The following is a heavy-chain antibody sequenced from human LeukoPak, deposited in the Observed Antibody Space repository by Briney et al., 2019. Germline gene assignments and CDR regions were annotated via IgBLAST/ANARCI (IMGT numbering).Heavy chain of an antibody. D-gene: IGHD3-10*01. Sequence: PSETLSLTCAVYGGSFSGYYWSWIRQPPGKGLEWIGYIYYSGSTNYNPSLKSRVTISVDTSKNQFSLKLSSVTAADTAVYYCARETDYYAYYHMDVWGKGTTVTVSS. CDR2: IYYSGST. CDR3: ARETDYYAYYHMDV. CDR1: GGSFSGYY. J-gene: IGHJ6*03. V-gene: IGHV4-59*01.